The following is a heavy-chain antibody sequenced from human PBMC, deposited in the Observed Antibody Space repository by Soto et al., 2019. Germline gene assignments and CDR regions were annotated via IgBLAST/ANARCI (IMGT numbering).Heavy chain of an antibody. Sequence: QVQLVQSGAEVKKPGSSVKVSCKASGGTFSSYTISWVRQAPGQGLEWMGRIIPILGIANYAQKFQGRVTSTADKSTSTAYMELSSLRSEDTAVYYCARVSADYGGNSDDAFDIWGQGTMVTVSS. CDR1: GGTFSSYT. CDR3: ARVSADYGGNSDDAFDI. CDR2: IIPILGIA. V-gene: IGHV1-69*02. D-gene: IGHD4-17*01. J-gene: IGHJ3*02.